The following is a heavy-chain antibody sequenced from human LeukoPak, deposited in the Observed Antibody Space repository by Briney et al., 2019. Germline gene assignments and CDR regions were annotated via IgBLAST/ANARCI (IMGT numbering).Heavy chain of an antibody. CDR1: GGPISSYY. J-gene: IGHJ4*02. D-gene: IGHD4-17*01. CDR2: IYYSGST. V-gene: IGHV4-59*08. Sequence: SETLSLTCTVSGGPISSYYWSWIRQPPGKGLEWIGYIYYSGSTNYNPSLKSRVTISVDTSKNQFSLKLSSVTAADTAVYYCARQGEVGDYFDYWGQGTLVTVSS. CDR3: ARQGEVGDYFDY.